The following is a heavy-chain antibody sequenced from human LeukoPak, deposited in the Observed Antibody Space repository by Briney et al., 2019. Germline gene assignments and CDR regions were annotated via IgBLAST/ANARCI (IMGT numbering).Heavy chain of an antibody. Sequence: AGGSLRLSCVASGFTFSNYAMTWVRQAPGKGLAWVSTISGSGGNTYYADSVRGRFTISRDNSKKTLYLQMYSLTADDTAVYYCAKGDSGSYNEWKAYDAFDIWGQGTMVTVS. D-gene: IGHD1-26*01. V-gene: IGHV3-23*01. CDR3: AKGDSGSYNEWKAYDAFDI. J-gene: IGHJ3*02. CDR1: GFTFSNYA. CDR2: ISGSGGNT.